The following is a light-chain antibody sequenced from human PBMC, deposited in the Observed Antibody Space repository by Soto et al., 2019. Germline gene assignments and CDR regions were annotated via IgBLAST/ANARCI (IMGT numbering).Light chain of an antibody. J-gene: IGKJ4*01. V-gene: IGKV3-20*01. CDR1: QSVRNSY. Sequence: EIVLTQSPGTLSLSPGERATLSCRASQSVRNSYLAWYQQKAGQAPRLLIYGASRRATGIPDRFSSTGAGTDFTLTITRLEPEDFAVYYCPQYGGSPLVTIGGGTKVEI. CDR3: PQYGGSPLVT. CDR2: GAS.